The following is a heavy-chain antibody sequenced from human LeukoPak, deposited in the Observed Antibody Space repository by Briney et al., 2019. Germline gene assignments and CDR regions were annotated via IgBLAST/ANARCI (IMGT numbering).Heavy chain of an antibody. Sequence: LRLSCAASGFTVSSNYMSWVRQAPGKGLEWIGYIYYSGSTYYNPSLKSRVTISVDTSKNQFSLKLSSVTAADTAVYYCARESHIVAAADRTGGFDYWGQGTLVTVSS. V-gene: IGHV4-31*02. CDR2: IYYSGST. CDR1: GFTVSSNY. CDR3: ARESHIVAAADRTGGFDY. J-gene: IGHJ4*02. D-gene: IGHD6-13*01.